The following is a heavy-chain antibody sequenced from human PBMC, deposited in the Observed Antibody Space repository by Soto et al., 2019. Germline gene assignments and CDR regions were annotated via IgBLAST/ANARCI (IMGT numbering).Heavy chain of an antibody. CDR3: AKEPDWEGSYYQYFDY. CDR1: GFTFSSYA. CDR2: ISGSGGST. V-gene: IGHV3-23*01. Sequence: GGSLRLSCAASGFTFSSYAMSWVRQAPGKGLEWVSAISGSGGSTYYADSVKGRFTISRDNSKNTLYLQMNSLRAEDTAVYYCAKEPDWEGSYYQYFDYWGQGTLVTVS. D-gene: IGHD3-10*01. J-gene: IGHJ4*02.